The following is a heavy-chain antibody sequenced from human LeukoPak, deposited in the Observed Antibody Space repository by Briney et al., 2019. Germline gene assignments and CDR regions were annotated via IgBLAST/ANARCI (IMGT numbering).Heavy chain of an antibody. CDR3: ARGYDFWSGPFRY. CDR1: GGSISSYY. Sequence: SETLSLTCTVSGGSISSYYWSWIRQPPGKGLEWIGYIHYSGSTNYNPSLKSRVTISVDTSKNQFSLKLSSVTAADTAVYYCARGYDFWSGPFRYWGQGTLVTVSS. D-gene: IGHD3-3*01. J-gene: IGHJ4*02. CDR2: IHYSGST. V-gene: IGHV4-59*01.